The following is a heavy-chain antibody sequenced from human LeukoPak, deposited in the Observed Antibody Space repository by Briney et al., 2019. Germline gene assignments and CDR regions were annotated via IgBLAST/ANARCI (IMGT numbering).Heavy chain of an antibody. Sequence: SETLSLTCAVYGGSFSGYYWSWIRQPPGKGLEWIGEINHSGSTNYNPSLKSRVTISVDTSKNQFSLQLNSVTPEDTAVYYCAREARGYFDYWGQGTLVTVSS. CDR1: GGSFSGYY. D-gene: IGHD3-10*01. J-gene: IGHJ4*02. CDR3: AREARGYFDY. V-gene: IGHV4-34*01. CDR2: INHSGST.